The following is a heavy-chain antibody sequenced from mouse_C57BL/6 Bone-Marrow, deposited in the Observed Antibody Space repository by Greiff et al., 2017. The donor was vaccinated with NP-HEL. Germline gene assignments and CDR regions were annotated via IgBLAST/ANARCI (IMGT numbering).Heavy chain of an antibody. Sequence: EVQLQQSGAELVKPGASVKLSCTASGFNIKDYYMHWVKQRTEQGLEWIGRIDPEDGETKYAPKFQGKATLTADKSSNTAYLQLSSLTSEDTAVYYCAGSDFPYYYGSSYGAMDYWGQGTSVTVSS. CDR2: IDPEDGET. D-gene: IGHD1-1*01. J-gene: IGHJ4*01. CDR1: GFNIKDYY. CDR3: AGSDFPYYYGSSYGAMDY. V-gene: IGHV14-2*01.